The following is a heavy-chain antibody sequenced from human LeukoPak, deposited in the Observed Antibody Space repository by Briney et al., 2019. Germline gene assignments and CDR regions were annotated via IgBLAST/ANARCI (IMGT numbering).Heavy chain of an antibody. Sequence: SETLLLTWTVSGDFIGTYYWVWIRQPPGKGLEYIGYIYYNGNTNYNPSLKSRITISIDTSKTQFSLRLSSVTAADTAVYYCARWNYYEISGRVFDYWGQGALVSVSS. V-gene: IGHV4-59*08. CDR1: GDFIGTYY. J-gene: IGHJ4*02. CDR2: IYYNGNT. CDR3: ARWNYYEISGRVFDY. D-gene: IGHD3-22*01.